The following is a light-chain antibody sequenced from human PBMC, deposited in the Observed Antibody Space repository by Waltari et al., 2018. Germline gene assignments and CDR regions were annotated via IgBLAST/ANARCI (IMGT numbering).Light chain of an antibody. Sequence: DIQMTQSPSNLSASVGDRVTSTCRASQSISGWLAWYQQKPGKAPKLLIYKASTLESGVPSRFSGSGSGTEFTLTINSLQPDDFATYYCQQYDTFMWTFGQGTKVDI. J-gene: IGKJ1*01. CDR2: KAS. CDR3: QQYDTFMWT. CDR1: QSISGW. V-gene: IGKV1-5*03.